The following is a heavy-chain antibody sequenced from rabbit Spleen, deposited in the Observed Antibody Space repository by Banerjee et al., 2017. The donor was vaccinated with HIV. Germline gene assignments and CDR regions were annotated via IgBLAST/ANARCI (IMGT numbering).Heavy chain of an antibody. CDR1: GFSFSSYYY. CDR3: ARGVYAGAGYGDL. V-gene: IGHV1S40*01. D-gene: IGHD4-2*01. J-gene: IGHJ4*01. CDR2: IGVAGIGTT. Sequence: QSLEESGGGLVQPEGSLTLTCTASGFSFSSYYYMCWVRQAPGKGLEWIGCIGVAGIGTTYYASWAKGRFTISATSSTTVTLQMTSLTAADTATYFCARGVYAGAGYGDLWGPGTLVTVS.